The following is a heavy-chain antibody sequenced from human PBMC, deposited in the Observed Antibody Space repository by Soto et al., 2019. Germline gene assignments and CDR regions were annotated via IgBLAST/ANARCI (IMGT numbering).Heavy chain of an antibody. CDR3: AKGGSSGWFYFDF. Sequence: GGSLRLSCAASGFTFGTYAMNWVRQAPGKGLEWVSSTPGSGGSAYYADSVRGRFTISRDNSENTVYLQLDSLRPEDSAIYYCAKGGSSGWFYFDFWGQGTQVTVS. CDR1: GFTFGTYA. J-gene: IGHJ4*02. D-gene: IGHD6-19*01. CDR2: TPGSGGSA. V-gene: IGHV3-23*01.